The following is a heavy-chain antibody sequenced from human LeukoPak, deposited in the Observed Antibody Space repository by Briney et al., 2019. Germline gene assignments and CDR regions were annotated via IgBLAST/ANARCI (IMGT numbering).Heavy chain of an antibody. CDR2: ISGSGAST. CDR1: GFTFSSYA. Sequence: PGGSLRLSCAASGFTFSSYAMSWVRKAPGQGLERVSAISGSGASTIYADSVKGRLTISRDSPKNTLYLQMTGLRAEDTAVYYCAKGKYCSSTSCYNPVDYVEYWGQGTLVTVPS. CDR3: AKGKYCSSTSCYNPVDYVEY. V-gene: IGHV3-23*01. J-gene: IGHJ4*02. D-gene: IGHD2-2*02.